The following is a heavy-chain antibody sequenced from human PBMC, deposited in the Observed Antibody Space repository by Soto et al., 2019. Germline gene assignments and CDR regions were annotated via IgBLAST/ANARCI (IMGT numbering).Heavy chain of an antibody. D-gene: IGHD2-15*01. CDR1: GYTFPDYG. Sequence: ASVKVSCKASGYTFPDYGIHWVRQAPGQGLEWMGWINTYNGNTYYTQNLQGRVTMTRDTSTSTAYMDLRSLRFDDTALYYCARDRDGSSWSTAENFQHWGQGTLVTVSS. J-gene: IGHJ1*01. V-gene: IGHV1-18*01. CDR3: ARDRDGSSWSTAENFQH. CDR2: INTYNGNT.